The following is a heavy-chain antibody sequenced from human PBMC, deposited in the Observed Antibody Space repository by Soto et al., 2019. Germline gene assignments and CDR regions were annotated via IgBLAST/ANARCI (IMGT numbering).Heavy chain of an antibody. CDR3: AIDTDNDY. CDR2: ISYDGSNK. CDR1: GFTFSSYA. V-gene: IGHV3-30-3*01. Sequence: QVQLVESGGGVVQPGRSLRLSCAASGFTFSSYAMHWVRQAPGKGLEWVALISYDGSNKYYADSVKGRFTISRDNSKNTLDLQMNSLRAEDTAMYYCAIDTDNDYWGQGTLVSVSS. J-gene: IGHJ4*02.